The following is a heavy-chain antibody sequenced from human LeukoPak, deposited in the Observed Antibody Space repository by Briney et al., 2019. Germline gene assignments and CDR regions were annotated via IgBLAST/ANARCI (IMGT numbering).Heavy chain of an antibody. Sequence: PGGSLRLSCAASAFTFDDYSMHWVRQAPGKGLEWVSGITWNSADIGYAASVKGRFTIPRDNAKNFLYLQMNSLRPEDTAFYYCAKETTYPYGDFESWGQGTLVTVSS. J-gene: IGHJ4*02. CDR1: AFTFDDYS. D-gene: IGHD4-17*01. V-gene: IGHV3-9*01. CDR2: ITWNSADI. CDR3: AKETTYPYGDFES.